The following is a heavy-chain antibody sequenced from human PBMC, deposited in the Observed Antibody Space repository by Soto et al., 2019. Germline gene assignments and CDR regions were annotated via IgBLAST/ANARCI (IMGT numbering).Heavy chain of an antibody. V-gene: IGHV1-3*01. CDR1: GYTFSSYA. CDR3: ARDTGDGTFDF. Sequence: ASVKVSCKASGYTFSSYAMHWVRQAPGQRLEWMGWINAGYGNTKSSQKFQDRVTISRDTSASTAYMELTSLGSEDTAVYYCARDTGDGTFDFWGQGTLVTVSS. J-gene: IGHJ4*02. CDR2: INAGYGNT. D-gene: IGHD7-27*01.